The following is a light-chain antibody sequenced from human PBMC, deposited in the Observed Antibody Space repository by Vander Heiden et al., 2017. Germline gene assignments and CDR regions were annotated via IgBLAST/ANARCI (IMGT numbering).Light chain of an antibody. CDR2: SNN. Sequence: QSVLTQPPPASGTTGPRVTSSCSGSNSNSGSNYVFWYQHLPGTAPKLLINSNNQRSSGVPDRFSASKSGTSASLAISGLRSEDEADYYCAAWDDSLSGPVVFGGGTKLTVL. J-gene: IGLJ2*01. V-gene: IGLV1-47*02. CDR3: AAWDDSLSGPVV. CDR1: NSNSGSNY.